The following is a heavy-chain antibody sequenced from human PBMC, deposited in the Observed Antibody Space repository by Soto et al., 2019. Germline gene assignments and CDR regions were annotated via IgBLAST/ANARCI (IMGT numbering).Heavy chain of an antibody. CDR2: VNPIVSMS. CDR1: GDTFNFYS. CDR3: ASSYGSGNLAFDY. D-gene: IGHD3-10*01. V-gene: IGHV1-69*02. J-gene: IGHJ4*02. Sequence: QVQLVQSGAEVKRPGSSVKVSCKASGDTFNFYSINWVRQAPGLGLEWMGRVNPIVSMSNYAQKFQGRVTMTADKATSTASLELSILRSEDTAIYYCASSYGSGNLAFDYWGQGALVTVSS.